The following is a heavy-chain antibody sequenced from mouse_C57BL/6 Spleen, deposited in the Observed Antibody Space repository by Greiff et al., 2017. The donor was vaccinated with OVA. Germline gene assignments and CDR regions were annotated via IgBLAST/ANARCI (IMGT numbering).Heavy chain of an antibody. J-gene: IGHJ2*01. CDR1: GFPFTDYY. CDR2: LRNKANGYTT. V-gene: IGHV7-3*01. Sequence: EVKVVESGGGLVQPGGSLRLSFAASGFPFTDYYMSWVRQPPGKALEWLGFLRNKANGYTTEYSTSMKCRFTISRDNSQSILYLQMNALRAEDSATYYCARSLRGNYFDYWGQGTTLTVSS. CDR3: ARSLRGNYFDY.